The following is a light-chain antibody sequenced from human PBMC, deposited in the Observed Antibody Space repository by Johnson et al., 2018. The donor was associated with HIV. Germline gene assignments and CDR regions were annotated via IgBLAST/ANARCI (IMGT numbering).Light chain of an antibody. CDR3: GTWDSSLSAHYG. CDR2: DNY. Sequence: QSVLTQPPSVSAAPGQKVTISCSGSTSNIGNNDVSWYRHLPGTAPKLLIYDNYKRPSGIPDRFSGSKSGTSATLGITGLQTGDEADYYCGTWDSSLSAHYGFGSGTKIVVL. J-gene: IGLJ1*01. V-gene: IGLV1-51*01. CDR1: TSNIGNND.